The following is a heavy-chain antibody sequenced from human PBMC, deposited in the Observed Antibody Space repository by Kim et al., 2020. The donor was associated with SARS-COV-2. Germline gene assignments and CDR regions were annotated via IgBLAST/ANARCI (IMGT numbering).Heavy chain of an antibody. V-gene: IGHV4-39*01. Sequence: SETLSLTCTVSGGSISSSSYYWGWIRQPPGKGLEWIGSIYYSGSTYYNPSLKSRVTISVDTSKNQFSLKLSSVTAADTAVYYCARLQLRRLTLFGLVEKGNGVDPGGRGTLVAVSS. CDR2: IYYSGST. CDR3: ARLQLRRLTLFGLVEKGNGVDP. CDR1: GGSISSSSYY. J-gene: IGHJ5*02. D-gene: IGHD3-3*01.